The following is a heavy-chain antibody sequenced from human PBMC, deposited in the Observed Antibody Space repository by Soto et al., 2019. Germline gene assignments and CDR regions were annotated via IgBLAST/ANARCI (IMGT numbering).Heavy chain of an antibody. V-gene: IGHV3-30*18. CDR3: AKDGAYSSSSGGFDY. D-gene: IGHD6-6*01. CDR2: ISYDGSNK. CDR1: GFTFSSYG. J-gene: IGHJ4*02. Sequence: QVQLVESGGGVVQPGRSLRLSCAASGFTFSSYGMHWVRQAPGKGLEWVAVISYDGSNKYYADSVKGRFTISRDNSKNTLYLQMNSLRAEDTAVYYCAKDGAYSSSSGGFDYWGQGTLVTVSS.